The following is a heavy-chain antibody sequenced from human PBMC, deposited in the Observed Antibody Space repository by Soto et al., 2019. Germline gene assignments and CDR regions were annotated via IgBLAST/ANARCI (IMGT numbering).Heavy chain of an antibody. D-gene: IGHD3-3*01. CDR1: SGSISDYY. CDR2: IYYRGST. Sequence: PSETLSLTCTVSSGSISDYYWSWIRQPPGKELEWIGNIYYRGSTNYNPSLKSRVTISVDTSKSQFSLKLSSVTAADTAVYSCARHPSGYYDSWGQGTLVTVSS. V-gene: IGHV4-59*01. J-gene: IGHJ5*02. CDR3: ARHPSGYYDS.